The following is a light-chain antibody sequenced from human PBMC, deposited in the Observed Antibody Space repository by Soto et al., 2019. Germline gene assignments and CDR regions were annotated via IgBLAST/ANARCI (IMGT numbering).Light chain of an antibody. CDR2: DAS. Sequence: DIQLTQSPSTLSASVGDRATLTCRASQSIPNRLAWYQQKPGNAPKVLIYDASNLEYGVPSRLSGSGFGTEFILTISSMQPDDFATYYCQHYGGMWTFGQGTKVDIK. J-gene: IGKJ1*01. CDR1: QSIPNR. V-gene: IGKV1-5*01. CDR3: QHYGGMWT.